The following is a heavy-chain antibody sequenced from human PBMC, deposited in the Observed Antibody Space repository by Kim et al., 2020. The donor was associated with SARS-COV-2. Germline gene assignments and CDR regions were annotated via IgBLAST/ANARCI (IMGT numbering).Heavy chain of an antibody. CDR3: ARGPQRYYDRRGWAFDI. V-gene: IGHV4-34*01. CDR2: INHSGST. Sequence: SETLSLTCAVYGGSFSGYYWSWIRQPPGKGLEWIGEINHSGSTNYNPSLKSRVTISVDTSKNQFSLKLSSVTAADTAVYYCARGPQRYYDRRGWAFDIWGQGTMVTVSS. J-gene: IGHJ3*02. D-gene: IGHD1-26*01. CDR1: GGSFSGYY.